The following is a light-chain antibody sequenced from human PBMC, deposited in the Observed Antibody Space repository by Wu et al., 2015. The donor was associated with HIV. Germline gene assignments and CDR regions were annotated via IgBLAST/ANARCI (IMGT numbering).Light chain of an antibody. Sequence: DIQMTQSPSSLSASVGDRVTITCRASQSISSYLNWYQQKPGKAPKLLIYAASSLQSGVPSRFSGSGSGTHFTLTIDCLQSEDFATYYCQQYYNYPRTFGPGTKLEIK. CDR1: QSISSY. J-gene: IGKJ2*01. CDR3: QQYYNYPRT. CDR2: AAS. V-gene: IGKV1-39*01.